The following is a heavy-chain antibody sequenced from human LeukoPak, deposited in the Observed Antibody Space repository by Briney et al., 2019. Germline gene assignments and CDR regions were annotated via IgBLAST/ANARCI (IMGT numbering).Heavy chain of an antibody. CDR2: IYYSGST. J-gene: IGHJ5*02. CDR3: ARGYGSGSHTEIYNWFDP. D-gene: IGHD3-10*01. V-gene: IGHV4-31*03. CDR1: GGSISSGGYY. Sequence: SESLSLTCTVSGGSISSGGYYWSWTRQHPGKGLAWIGHIYYSGSTYYNPSLKSRVTISVDTSKNQFSLKLSSVTAADTAVYYCARGYGSGSHTEIYNWFDPWGQGTLVTVSS.